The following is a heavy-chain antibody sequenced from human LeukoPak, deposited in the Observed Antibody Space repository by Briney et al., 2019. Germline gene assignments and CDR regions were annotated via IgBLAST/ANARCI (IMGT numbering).Heavy chain of an antibody. D-gene: IGHD3-22*01. CDR2: INPNSGGT. V-gene: IGHV1-2*02. CDR1: GYTFTGYY. J-gene: IGHJ3*02. Sequence: GASVKVSCKASGYTFTGYYMHWVRQAPGQGFEWMGWINPNSGGTNYAQKFQGRVTMTRDTSISTAYMELSRLRSDDTAVYYCARVHSSGFDAFDIWGQGTMVTVSS. CDR3: ARVHSSGFDAFDI.